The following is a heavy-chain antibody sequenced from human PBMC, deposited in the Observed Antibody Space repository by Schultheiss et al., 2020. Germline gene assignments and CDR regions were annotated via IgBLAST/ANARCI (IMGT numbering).Heavy chain of an antibody. D-gene: IGHD6-6*01. Sequence: SETLSLTCAVSGGSISSSSYYWSWIRQPPGKGLEWIGQIYSSGSTNYNPSLKSRVTISVDTSKNQFSLKMSSVTAADTAVYYCASGAQLGSFDYWGQGALVTVS. CDR1: GGSISSSSYY. J-gene: IGHJ4*02. CDR2: IYSSGST. V-gene: IGHV4-39*07. CDR3: ASGAQLGSFDY.